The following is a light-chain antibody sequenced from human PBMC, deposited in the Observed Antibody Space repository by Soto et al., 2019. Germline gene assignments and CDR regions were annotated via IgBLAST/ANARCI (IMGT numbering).Light chain of an antibody. J-gene: IGKJ2*01. V-gene: IGKV3-20*01. CDR1: QSVSNNY. CDR3: QQYGSSPPYT. CDR2: GSS. Sequence: EVVLTQSPGTLSLSPGERATLSCRASQSVSNNYLAWYQQKPVQAPRLVIFGSSDRATGIPDRFSGSGSGTDFTLTISRLEPEDFAVYYCQQYGSSPPYTFGQGTKLEIK.